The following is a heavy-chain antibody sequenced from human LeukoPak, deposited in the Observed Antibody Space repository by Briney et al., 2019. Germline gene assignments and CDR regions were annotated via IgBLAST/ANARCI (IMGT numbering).Heavy chain of an antibody. J-gene: IGHJ5*01. CDR3: ARQPKSCAPGIFITGKACWFDS. V-gene: IGHV4-39*01. CDR1: GGSINTPNYY. Sequence: PSETLSLTCTVSGGSINTPNYYWAWIRQPPGKGPEWIGSIYYSGTTYPNSSLKSRVTISVDTSKNQFSLKLSSVTAADTAVYYCARQPKSCAPGIFITGKACWFDSWGQGTLVTVSP. D-gene: IGHD3-10*01. CDR2: IYYSGTT.